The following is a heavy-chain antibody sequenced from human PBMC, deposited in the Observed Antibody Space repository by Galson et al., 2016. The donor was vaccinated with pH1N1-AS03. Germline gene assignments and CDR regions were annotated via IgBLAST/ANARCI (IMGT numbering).Heavy chain of an antibody. D-gene: IGHD1-7*01. CDR1: GGTFTSHA. V-gene: IGHV1-69*10. Sequence: SVKVSCKASGGTFTSHAVSWMRQAPGQGLEWMGGIILSLGMTHYARDFKDRVTFTADESATTDYMELTSLRSEDTAVFYCARGGEFNYGTLDYWGQGSLVTVSS. CDR2: IILSLGMT. CDR3: ARGGEFNYGTLDY. J-gene: IGHJ4*02.